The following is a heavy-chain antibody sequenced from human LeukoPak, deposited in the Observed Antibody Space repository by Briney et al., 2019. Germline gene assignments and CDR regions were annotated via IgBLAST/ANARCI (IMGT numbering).Heavy chain of an antibody. CDR2: IKSKADGETI. D-gene: IGHD1-20*01. J-gene: IGHJ4*02. Sequence: PGESLRLSCAASGFTFSSYSMNWIRQAPGKGLEWVGRIKSKADGETIDYAAPVKGRFTFSRDDSKNMLYLQMNSLKSEDTAVYYCSTLTSRGLSDSWGQGTLVTVSS. V-gene: IGHV3-15*07. CDR3: STLTSRGLSDS. CDR1: GFTFSSYS.